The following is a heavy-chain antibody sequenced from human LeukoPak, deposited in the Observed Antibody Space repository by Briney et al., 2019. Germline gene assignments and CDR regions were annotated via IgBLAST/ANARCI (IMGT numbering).Heavy chain of an antibody. CDR3: AREDYYDSSGYD. CDR2: IYSGGST. J-gene: IGHJ4*02. D-gene: IGHD3-22*01. CDR1: GFIFSNYG. Sequence: QPGGSLRLSCAASGFIFSNYGMSWVRQAPGKGLEWVSIIYSGGSTYYADSVKGRFAISRDNSKNTLYLQMNSLRAEDTAVYYCAREDYYDSSGYDWGQGTLVTVSS. V-gene: IGHV3-53*01.